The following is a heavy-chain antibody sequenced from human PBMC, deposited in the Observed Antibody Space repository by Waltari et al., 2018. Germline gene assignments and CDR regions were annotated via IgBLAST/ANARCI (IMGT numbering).Heavy chain of an antibody. CDR3: ATVPDYGDYEVY. Sequence: QVQLVQSGAEVTKPGSSVKVSCKASGGSFSSYPLSWVRQAPGQGLEWMGGIIPIFGTANYAQKFQGRVTITTDESTSTAYMELSSLRSEDTAVYYCATVPDYGDYEVYWGQGTLVTVSS. CDR1: GGSFSSYP. V-gene: IGHV1-69*05. CDR2: IIPIFGTA. J-gene: IGHJ4*02. D-gene: IGHD4-17*01.